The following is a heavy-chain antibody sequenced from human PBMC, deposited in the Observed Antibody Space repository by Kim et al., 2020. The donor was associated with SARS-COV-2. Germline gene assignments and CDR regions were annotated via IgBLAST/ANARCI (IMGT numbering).Heavy chain of an antibody. J-gene: IGHJ4*02. Sequence: GGSLRLSCAASGFTFSSYSMNWVRQAPGKGLEWVSYISSSSSTIYYADSVKVRFTISRDNAKNSLYLPMNSLRDEDTAVSYCARDPDNWNYVHYFDFWGQGTLFTVSS. CDR1: GFTFSSYS. D-gene: IGHD1-7*01. V-gene: IGHV3-48*02. CDR3: ARDPDNWNYVHYFDF. CDR2: ISSSSSTI.